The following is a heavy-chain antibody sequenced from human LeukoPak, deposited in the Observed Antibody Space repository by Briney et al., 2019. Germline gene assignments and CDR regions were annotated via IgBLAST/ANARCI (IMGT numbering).Heavy chain of an antibody. D-gene: IGHD5-18*01. J-gene: IGHJ4*02. CDR3: TRLSGYSYGYRDY. CDR2: IRSKANSYAT. V-gene: IGHV3-73*01. CDR1: AFTFSGSA. Sequence: GGSLRLSCAASAFTFSGSAMHWVRQASGKGLEWVGRIRSKANSYATAYAASVKGRITISRDDSKNTAYLQMNSLKTEDTAVYYCTRLSGYSYGYRDYWGQGTLVTVSS.